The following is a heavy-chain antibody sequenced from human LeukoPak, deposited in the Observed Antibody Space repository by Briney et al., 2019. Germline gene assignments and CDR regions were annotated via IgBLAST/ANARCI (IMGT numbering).Heavy chain of an antibody. V-gene: IGHV4-61*05. CDR3: ARAPYCSSTSCYGNWFDP. CDR1: GGSISSSNDY. Sequence: SETLSLTCSVSGGSISSSNDYWGWIRQPPGKGLEWIGYIYYSGSTNYNPSLKSRVTISVDTSKNQFSLKLSSVTAADTAVYYCARAPYCSSTSCYGNWFDPWGQGTLVTVSS. D-gene: IGHD2-2*01. CDR2: IYYSGST. J-gene: IGHJ5*02.